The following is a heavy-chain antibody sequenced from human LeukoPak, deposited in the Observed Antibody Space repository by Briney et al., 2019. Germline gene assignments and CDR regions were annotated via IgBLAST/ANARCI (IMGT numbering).Heavy chain of an antibody. CDR2: IYYSGNT. J-gene: IGHJ4*02. CDR3: ARRSYGTFDX. CDR1: GDSINTKTYY. Sequence: SETLSLTCTVSGDSINTKTYYWGWIRQPPGKGLEWIGSIYYSGNTYYNPSLKSRVTLSIDTSKNQFSLRLSSVTAADTAVFHXARRSYGTFDXWGQGTLVTVSS. D-gene: IGHD5-18*01. V-gene: IGHV4-39*01.